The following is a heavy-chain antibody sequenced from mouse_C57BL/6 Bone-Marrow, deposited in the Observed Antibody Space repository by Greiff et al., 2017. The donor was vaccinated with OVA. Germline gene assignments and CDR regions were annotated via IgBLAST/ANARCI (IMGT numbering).Heavy chain of an antibody. Sequence: EVQLVESGGGLVQPKGSLKLSCAASGFSFNTYAMNWVRQAPGKGLEWVARIRSKCNNYATYYADSVKDRFTISRDDSESMLYLQMNNLKTEDTAMNYCVRQRLNDPGFAYGGKGTLVTVSA. CDR1: GFSFNTYA. CDR2: IRSKCNNYAT. CDR3: VRQRLNDPGFAY. J-gene: IGHJ3*01. V-gene: IGHV10-1*01. D-gene: IGHD3-2*02.